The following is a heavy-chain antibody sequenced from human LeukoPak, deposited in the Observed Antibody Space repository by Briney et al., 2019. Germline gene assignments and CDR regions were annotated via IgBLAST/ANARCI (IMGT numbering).Heavy chain of an antibody. J-gene: IGHJ4*02. Sequence: SETLSLTCTVSGGSISSYYWSWIRQPPGKGLEWIGYISNTGSTKYNPSRKSRVTISVDTSKNQFSLKLSSVTAADTAVYYCARLLAYCGGDCYVLDYWGQGTLVTVSS. V-gene: IGHV4-59*08. CDR1: GGSISSYY. CDR3: ARLLAYCGGDCYVLDY. D-gene: IGHD2-21*02. CDR2: ISNTGST.